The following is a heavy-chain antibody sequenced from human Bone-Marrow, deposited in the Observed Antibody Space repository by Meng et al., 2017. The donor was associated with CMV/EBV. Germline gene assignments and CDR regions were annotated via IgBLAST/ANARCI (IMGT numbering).Heavy chain of an antibody. Sequence: SETLSLTCTVSGGSISSSSYYWGWIRQPPGKGLEWIGSLYYSGSTYYNSALKSRVIITVDTSKNQFLLKLSPVTAADTAVYYLAGEGKAAAGRYGMDVWGQGTTVTVSS. CDR2: LYYSGST. J-gene: IGHJ6*02. V-gene: IGHV4-39*06. CDR1: GGSISSSSYY. D-gene: IGHD6-13*01. CDR3: AGEGKAAAGRYGMDV.